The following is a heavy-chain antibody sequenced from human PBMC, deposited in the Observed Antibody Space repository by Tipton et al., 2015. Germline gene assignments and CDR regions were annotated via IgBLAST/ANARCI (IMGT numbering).Heavy chain of an antibody. D-gene: IGHD6-13*01. CDR3: ARVSIAAAIGVDV. V-gene: IGHV4-39*07. Sequence: TLSLTCTVSGGSISSSSYYWGWIRQPPGKGLEWIGNIYYNGSTYYNPSLKSRVTISVDTSKNQFSLKLSSVTAADTAVYYCARVSIAAAIGVDVWGQGTTVTVSS. CDR2: IYYNGST. J-gene: IGHJ6*02. CDR1: GGSISSSSYY.